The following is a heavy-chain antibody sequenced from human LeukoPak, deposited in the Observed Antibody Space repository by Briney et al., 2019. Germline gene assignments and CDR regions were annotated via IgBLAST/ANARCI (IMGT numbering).Heavy chain of an antibody. CDR2: IYYSGST. V-gene: IGHV4-30-4*08. Sequence: PSETLSLTCTVSGGSISSGDYYWSWIRQPPGTGLEWIGYIYYSGSTYYNPSLKSRVTISVDTSKNQFSLKLSSVTAADTTVYYCARSNWNYVDYWGQGTLVTVSS. CDR3: ARSNWNYVDY. J-gene: IGHJ4*02. CDR1: GGSISSGDYY. D-gene: IGHD1-1*01.